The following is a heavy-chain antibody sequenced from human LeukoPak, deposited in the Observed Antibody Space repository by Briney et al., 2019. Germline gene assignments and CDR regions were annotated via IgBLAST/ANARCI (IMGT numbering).Heavy chain of an antibody. CDR1: GYTFTSYA. V-gene: IGHV7-4-1*02. J-gene: IGHJ4*02. D-gene: IGHD1-26*01. CDR2: ISTNTGNP. Sequence: ASVKVSCKSSGYTFTSYAMNWVRQAPGQGLEWMGWISTNTGNPTYAQGFTGRFVFSLDTSFITAYLQISSLKAGDTAVYYCARFYSGSYSYFDYWGQGTLVTVSS. CDR3: ARFYSGSYSYFDY.